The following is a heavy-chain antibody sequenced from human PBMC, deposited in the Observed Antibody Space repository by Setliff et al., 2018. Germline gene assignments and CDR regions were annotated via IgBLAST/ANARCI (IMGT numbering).Heavy chain of an antibody. Sequence: PSETLSLTCTVSGGSISSSNYYWSWLRQSPGRGLEWIGYVDHSDYANYNPSLKRRVTISVDTSKNQFSLRLSLVTAADTATYYCARQKEYSGRSCFQHWGQGIPVTVSS. J-gene: IGHJ1*01. CDR2: VDHSDYA. CDR1: GGSISSSNYY. D-gene: IGHD1-26*01. CDR3: ARQKEYSGRSCFQH. V-gene: IGHV4-61*05.